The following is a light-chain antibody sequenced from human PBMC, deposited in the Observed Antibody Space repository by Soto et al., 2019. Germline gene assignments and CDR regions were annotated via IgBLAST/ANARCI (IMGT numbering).Light chain of an antibody. V-gene: IGLV2-14*01. Sequence: QSALTQPASVSGSPGQSITISCTGTSSDVGGYNYVSWYQQHPGKAPKLMIYDVSNRPSGVSNRFSGSKSGNTASLTISGIQAEDEADYYCSSYTSSSTYVVFGGGTKLTFL. CDR2: DVS. CDR3: SSYTSSSTYVV. CDR1: SSDVGGYNY. J-gene: IGLJ2*01.